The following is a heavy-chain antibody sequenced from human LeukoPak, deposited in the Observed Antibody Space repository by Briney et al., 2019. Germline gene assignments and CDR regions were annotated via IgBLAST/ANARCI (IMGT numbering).Heavy chain of an antibody. D-gene: IGHD5-18*01. V-gene: IGHV3-30-3*01. CDR1: GFTFSSYA. J-gene: IGHJ4*02. Sequence: PGGSLRLSCAASGFTFSSYAMHWVRQAPGKGLEWVAVISYDGSNKYYADSVKGRFTISSDNSKNTLYLQMNSLRAEDTAVYYCARDGGGYSYGGHYFDYWGQGTLVTVSS. CDR2: ISYDGSNK. CDR3: ARDGGGYSYGGHYFDY.